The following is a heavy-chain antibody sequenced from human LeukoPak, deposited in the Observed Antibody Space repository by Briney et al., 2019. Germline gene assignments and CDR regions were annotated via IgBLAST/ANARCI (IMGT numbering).Heavy chain of an antibody. J-gene: IGHJ3*02. CDR2: IWYDGSNK. D-gene: IGHD3-22*01. V-gene: IGHV3-33*06. CDR1: GFTFSNYG. Sequence: PGRSLRLSCAASGFTFSNYGMHWVRQAPGKGLEWVAVIWYDGSNKYYADSVKGRFTISRDNSKNTLYLQMNSLRAEDTAVYYCAKVDSMIVELGAFDIWGQGTMVTVSS. CDR3: AKVDSMIVELGAFDI.